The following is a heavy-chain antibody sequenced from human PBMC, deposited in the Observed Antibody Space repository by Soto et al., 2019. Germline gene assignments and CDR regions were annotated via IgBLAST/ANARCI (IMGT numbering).Heavy chain of an antibody. CDR1: GGTFGSYA. V-gene: IGHV1-69*13. CDR3: ARVTRRHPRGFDY. J-gene: IGHJ4*02. Sequence: GASVKVSCKASGGTFGSYAISWVRQAPGQGLEWMGGIIPIFGTANYAQKFQGRVTITADESTSTAYMELSSLRSEDTAVYYCARVTRRHPRGFDYWGQGTLVTVSS. CDR2: IIPIFGTA.